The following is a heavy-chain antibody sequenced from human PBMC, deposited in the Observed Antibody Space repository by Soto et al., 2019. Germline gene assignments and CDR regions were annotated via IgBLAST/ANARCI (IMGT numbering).Heavy chain of an antibody. CDR1: GYSFTIYC. J-gene: IGHJ4*02. D-gene: IGHD6-19*01. V-gene: IGHV5-51*01. CDR2: IYPGDSDT. Sequence: GESLKISCKGSGYSFTIYCIGWVLQMPWKGLERMGIIYPGDSDTRYSPSFQGQVTISADKSITTTYLQWSSLKASDTAIYYCARLFDTSGWYDYWGQGTLVTVSS. CDR3: ARLFDTSGWYDY.